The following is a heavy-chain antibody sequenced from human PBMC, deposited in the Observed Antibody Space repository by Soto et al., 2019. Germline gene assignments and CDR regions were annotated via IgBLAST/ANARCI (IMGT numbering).Heavy chain of an antibody. CDR2: ISGSGGST. D-gene: IGHD2-15*01. CDR3: AKSVVVVTAISAFSVGFDI. CDR1: GFTFSNYA. Sequence: EVQLLESGGGLVQPGGSLRLSCAASGFTFSNYAMSWVRQAPGKGLEWVSVISGSGGSTYYADSVKGRLTISRDNSKNTLYLHMNSLSAEDTAVYFCAKSVVVVTAISAFSVGFDIWGQGTMVTVSS. J-gene: IGHJ3*02. V-gene: IGHV3-23*01.